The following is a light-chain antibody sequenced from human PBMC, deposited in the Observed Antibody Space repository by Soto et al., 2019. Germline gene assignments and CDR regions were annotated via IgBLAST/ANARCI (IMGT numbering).Light chain of an antibody. V-gene: IGKV4-1*01. CDR3: QQHFTTPRT. CDR1: QSLLFTSDNMNY. CDR2: WAS. J-gene: IGKJ1*01. Sequence: DIVMTQSPDSLAVSLGERATIHCKSSQSLLFTSDNMNYLAWYQQKSGQPPRLLIYWASTRESGVPDRFSGRGSGTDFSLTISSLEAEDVAVYYCQQHFTTPRTFGQGTKVDIK.